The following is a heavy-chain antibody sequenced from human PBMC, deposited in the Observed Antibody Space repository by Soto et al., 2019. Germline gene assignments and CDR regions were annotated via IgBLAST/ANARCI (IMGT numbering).Heavy chain of an antibody. CDR2: INPNSGGT. CDR1: GYTFTGYY. Sequence: ASVKVSCKASGYTFTGYYMHWVRQAPGQGLEWMGWINPNSGGTNYAQKFQGWVTMTRDTSISTAYMELSRLRSDDTAVYYCGKDENPVNGGGMAVWGQGTTVPVSS. J-gene: IGHJ6*02. V-gene: IGHV1-2*04. CDR3: GKDENPVNGGGMAV. D-gene: IGHD2-8*01.